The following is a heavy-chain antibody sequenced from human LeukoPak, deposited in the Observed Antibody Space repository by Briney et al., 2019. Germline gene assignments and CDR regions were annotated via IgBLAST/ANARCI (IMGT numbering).Heavy chain of an antibody. CDR3: AKDARGGSNWFDP. CDR1: GFTFSSYG. Sequence: EGSLRLSCAASGFTFSSYGMHWVRQAPGKGLEWVAFIRYDGSNKYYADSVKGRFTISRDNSKNTLYLQMNSLRAEDTAVYYCAKDARGGSNWFDPWGQGTLVTVSS. J-gene: IGHJ5*02. D-gene: IGHD2-15*01. CDR2: IRYDGSNK. V-gene: IGHV3-30*02.